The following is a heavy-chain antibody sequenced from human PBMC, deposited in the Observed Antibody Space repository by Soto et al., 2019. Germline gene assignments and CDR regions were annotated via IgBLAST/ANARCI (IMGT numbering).Heavy chain of an antibody. CDR1: GFTFRSYA. CDR2: ISGSGGST. D-gene: IGHD6-19*01. V-gene: IGHV3-23*01. CDR3: AKQWLVRHYFDY. J-gene: IGHJ4*02. Sequence: GGSLRLSCAPSGFTFRSYAMIWVRQAPGKGLEWVSAISGSGGSTYYADSVKGRFTISRDNSKNTLYLQMNSLRAEDTAVYYCAKQWLVRHYFDYWGQGTLVTVSS.